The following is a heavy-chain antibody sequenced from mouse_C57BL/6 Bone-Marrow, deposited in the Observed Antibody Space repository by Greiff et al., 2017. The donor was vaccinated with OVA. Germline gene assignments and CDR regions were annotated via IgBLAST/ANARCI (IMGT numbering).Heavy chain of an antibody. J-gene: IGHJ2*01. CDR1: GYAFSSSW. D-gene: IGHD4-1*01. CDR2: IYPGDGDT. Sequence: VQLQESGPELVKPGASVKISCKASGYAFSSSWMNWVKQRPGKGLEWIGRIYPGDGDTNYNGKFKGKATLTADKSSSTAYMQLSSLTSEDSAVYFCARGGLGDYFDYWGQGTTLTVSS. V-gene: IGHV1-82*01. CDR3: ARGGLGDYFDY.